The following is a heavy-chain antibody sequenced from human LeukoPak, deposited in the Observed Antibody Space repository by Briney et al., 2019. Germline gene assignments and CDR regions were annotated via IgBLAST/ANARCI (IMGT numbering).Heavy chain of an antibody. Sequence: PGGSLRLSCAASGFTFSSYAMSWVRQAPGKGLEWVSAISGSGGSTYYADSVKGRFTISRGNSKNTLYLQMNSLRAEDTAVYYCAKRIRLTFYFDYWGQGTLVTVSS. CDR1: GFTFSSYA. CDR3: AKRIRLTFYFDY. V-gene: IGHV3-23*01. CDR2: ISGSGGST. J-gene: IGHJ4*02. D-gene: IGHD2/OR15-2a*01.